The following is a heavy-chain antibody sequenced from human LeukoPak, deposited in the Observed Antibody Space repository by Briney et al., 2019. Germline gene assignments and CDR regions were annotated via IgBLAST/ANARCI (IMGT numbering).Heavy chain of an antibody. V-gene: IGHV3-48*02. CDR3: VSGYAIGGYFDY. J-gene: IGHJ4*02. D-gene: IGHD5-12*01. CDR2: ITASGTAM. CDR1: GFTFSSYS. Sequence: GGSLRLSCAASGFTFSSYSMNWVRQAPGKGLEWVSHITASGTAMFYADSVKGRFTISRDNAKNSLYLQMNSLRDEDTAVYYCVSGYAIGGYFDYWGQGTLVTVSS.